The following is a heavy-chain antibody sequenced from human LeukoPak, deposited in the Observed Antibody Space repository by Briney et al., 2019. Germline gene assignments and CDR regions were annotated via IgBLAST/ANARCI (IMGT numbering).Heavy chain of an antibody. V-gene: IGHV4-59*08. Sequence: KPSETLSLTCTVSGGSISSYYWSWIRQPTGRGLEWIAYIDDSGSARYNPSLNSRATISVDTSKNQFSLRLSSVTAADTAVYYCARHVTGYCSGGTCPYYFDYWGQGTLVSVSS. D-gene: IGHD2-15*01. J-gene: IGHJ4*02. CDR1: GGSISSYY. CDR2: IDDSGSA. CDR3: ARHVTGYCSGGTCPYYFDY.